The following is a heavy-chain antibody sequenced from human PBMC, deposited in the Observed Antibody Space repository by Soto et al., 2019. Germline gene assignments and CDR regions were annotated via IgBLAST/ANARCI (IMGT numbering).Heavy chain of an antibody. CDR3: ARHLLYSSGQIDY. CDR1: GGSISSSSYY. Sequence: QLQLQESGPGLVKPSETLSLTCTVSGGSISSSSYYWGWIRQPPGKGLEWIGSIYYSGSTYYNPSLKSRVTISVDTSKNQFSLKLSSVTAADTAVYYCARHLLYSSGQIDYWGQGTLVTVSS. J-gene: IGHJ4*02. CDR2: IYYSGST. D-gene: IGHD6-19*01. V-gene: IGHV4-39*01.